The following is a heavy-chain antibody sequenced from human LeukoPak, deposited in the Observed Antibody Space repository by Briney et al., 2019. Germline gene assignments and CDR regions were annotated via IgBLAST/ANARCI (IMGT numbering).Heavy chain of an antibody. CDR3: ARSTAGATTDY. D-gene: IGHD1-26*01. Sequence: SETLSLTCAVYGGSFSGYYWSWIRQPPGKGLEWIGEINHSGGTYYNPSLKSRVTISVDRSKNQFSLKLSSVTAADTAVYYCARSTAGATTDYWGQGTLVTVSS. J-gene: IGHJ4*02. CDR1: GGSFSGYY. CDR2: INHSGGT. V-gene: IGHV4-34*01.